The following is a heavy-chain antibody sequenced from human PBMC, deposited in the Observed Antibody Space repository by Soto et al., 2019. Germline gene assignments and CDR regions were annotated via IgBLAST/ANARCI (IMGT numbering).Heavy chain of an antibody. Sequence: QVQLQESGPGLVKPSETLSLTCTVSGGSISSYYWSWIRQPPGKGLEWIGYIYYSGGTNYNPSLKSRVTIAVDTSKNQFSLKLSSVTAADTAVYYCAVTTGDLWYFDLWGRGTLVTVSS. CDR2: IYYSGGT. CDR3: AVTTGDLWYFDL. J-gene: IGHJ2*01. D-gene: IGHD4-17*01. CDR1: GGSISSYY. V-gene: IGHV4-59*01.